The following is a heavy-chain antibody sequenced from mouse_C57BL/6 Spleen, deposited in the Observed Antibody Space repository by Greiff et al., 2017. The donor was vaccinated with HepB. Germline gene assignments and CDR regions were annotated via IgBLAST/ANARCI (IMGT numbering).Heavy chain of an antibody. J-gene: IGHJ1*03. CDR2: INPGSGGT. CDR3: VYGSRNFDV. CDR1: GYAFTNYL. D-gene: IGHD1-1*01. V-gene: IGHV1-54*01. Sequence: VQLQQSGAELVRPGTSVKVSCKASGYAFTNYLIEWVKQRPGQGLEWIGVINPGSGGTNYNEKFKGKATLTADKSSSTAYMQLSSLTSEDSAVYFCVYGSRNFDVWGTGTTVTVSS.